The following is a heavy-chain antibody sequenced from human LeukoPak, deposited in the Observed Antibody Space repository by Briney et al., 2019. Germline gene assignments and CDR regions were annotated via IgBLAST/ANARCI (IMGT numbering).Heavy chain of an antibody. J-gene: IGHJ4*02. V-gene: IGHV4-59*12. CDR3: ARGPYDSSGYYGYYFDY. CDR2: IYYSGST. CDR1: GGSISSYY. D-gene: IGHD3-22*01. Sequence: SETLSLTCTVSGGSISSYYWSWIRQPPGKGLEWIGYIYYSGSTNYNPSLKSRVTISVDTSKNQFSLKLSSVTAADTAVYYCARGPYDSSGYYGYYFDYWGQGILVTVSS.